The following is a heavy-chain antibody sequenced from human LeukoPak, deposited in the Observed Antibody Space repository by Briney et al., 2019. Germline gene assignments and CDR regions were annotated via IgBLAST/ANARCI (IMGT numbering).Heavy chain of an antibody. D-gene: IGHD4-23*01. J-gene: IGHJ4*02. V-gene: IGHV4-34*01. CDR1: GGSSSGYF. CDR3: ARGPIVLTTVVRKDPFDY. Sequence: SETLSLTCAVHGGSSSGYFWSWIPPPPGEGRGWSGEIKLVGSTNYNQSLKSRVTISVDASKNQFSLKLSSVTAADTAVYYCARGPIVLTTVVRKDPFDYWGQGTMVTVSS. CDR2: IKLVGST.